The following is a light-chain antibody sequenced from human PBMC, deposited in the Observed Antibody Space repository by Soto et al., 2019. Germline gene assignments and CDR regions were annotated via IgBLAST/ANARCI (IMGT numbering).Light chain of an antibody. J-gene: IGKJ5*01. Sequence: EIVLTQSPATLSLSPGERATLSCRASQSVSRYLAWYQQKPGQAPRLLISGASSRATGIPDRFSGSGFGTDFTLTISRLEPEDFALYYCQHYAGGSRITFGQGTRLENK. CDR2: GAS. CDR3: QHYAGGSRIT. CDR1: QSVSRY. V-gene: IGKV3-20*01.